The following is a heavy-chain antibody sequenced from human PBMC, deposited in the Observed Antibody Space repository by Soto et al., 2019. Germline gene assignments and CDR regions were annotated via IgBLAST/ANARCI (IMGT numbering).Heavy chain of an antibody. CDR2: ISGSGGST. CDR3: AKSCSSTSCYDALDV. J-gene: IGHJ3*01. CDR1: GFTFSSYA. V-gene: IGHV3-23*01. Sequence: GGSLRLSCAASGFTFSSYAMSWVRQAPGKGLEWVSAISGSGGSTYYADSVKGRITISRDNSKNTLYLQMNSLRAEDTAVYYCAKSCSSTSCYDALDVWGKGTMVTVSS. D-gene: IGHD2-2*01.